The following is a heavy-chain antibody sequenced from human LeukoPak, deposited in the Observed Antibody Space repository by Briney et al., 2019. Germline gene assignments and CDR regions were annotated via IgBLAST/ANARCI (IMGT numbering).Heavy chain of an antibody. D-gene: IGHD2-15*01. CDR3: ARQGYCGGTTCYSSWFDP. Sequence: GSLRLSCAASGFTFSNAWMSWVPQAPGKGLEWVGRFYTSGSTIYNPSLKSRVTMSVDTSKNQFSLKLTSVTAADTAVYYCARQGYCGGTTCYSSWFDPWGQGTLVTVSS. V-gene: IGHV4-59*10. CDR2: FYTSGST. J-gene: IGHJ5*02. CDR1: GFTFSNAW.